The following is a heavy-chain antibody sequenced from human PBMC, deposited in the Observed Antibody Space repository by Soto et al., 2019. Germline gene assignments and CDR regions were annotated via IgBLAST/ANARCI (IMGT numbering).Heavy chain of an antibody. V-gene: IGHV4-39*01. J-gene: IGHJ4*02. CDR2: VFYTGFT. CDR3: ATSQKGYNWNYIDH. Sequence: LSLTCAVSGASISGSYYYWAWLRQSPGKGPEWIGRVFYTGFTSYNPSLESRVSVSVDTSKSQFSLKLSAVTAADTAVYYCATSQKGYNWNYIDHWGQGTLVTVSS. CDR1: GASISGSYYY. D-gene: IGHD1-20*01.